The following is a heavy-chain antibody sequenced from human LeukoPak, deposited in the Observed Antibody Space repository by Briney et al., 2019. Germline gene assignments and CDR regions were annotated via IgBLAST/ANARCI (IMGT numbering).Heavy chain of an antibody. CDR3: ADHIGYCSSTSCPYREN. CDR1: GGTFSSYA. V-gene: IGHV1-69*01. D-gene: IGHD2-2*01. J-gene: IGHJ4*02. CDR2: IIPIFGTA. Sequence: SVRVSCKASGGTFSSYAISWVRQAPGQGLEWMGGIIPIFGTANYAQKFQGRVTITADESTSTAYMELSSLRSEDTAVYYCADHIGYCSSTSCPYRENWGQGTLVTASS.